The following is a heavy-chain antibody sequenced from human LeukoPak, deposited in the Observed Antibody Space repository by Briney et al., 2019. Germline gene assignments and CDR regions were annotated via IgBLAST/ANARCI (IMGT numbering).Heavy chain of an antibody. V-gene: IGHV3-23*01. CDR1: GFTFSSYA. D-gene: IGHD3-3*01. Sequence: PGGSLRLSCAASGFTFSSYAMSWVRQAPGKGLEWVSAISGSGGSTYYADSVKGRFTISRDNSKNTLYLQMNSLRAEDTAVYYCAKDPGYYDFWSGYQKEVVYWGQGTLVTVSS. CDR2: ISGSGGST. CDR3: AKDPGYYDFWSGYQKEVVY. J-gene: IGHJ4*02.